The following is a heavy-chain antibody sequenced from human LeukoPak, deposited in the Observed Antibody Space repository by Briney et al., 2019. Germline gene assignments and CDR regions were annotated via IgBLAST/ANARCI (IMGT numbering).Heavy chain of an antibody. V-gene: IGHV3-20*04. D-gene: IGHD3-3*01. CDR1: GFTFDDYG. J-gene: IGHJ6*03. Sequence: GGSLRLSRAASGFTFDDYGMSWVRQAPGKGLEWVSGINWNGGSTGYADSVKGRFTISRDNAKNSLYLQMNSLRAEDTALYYCARGGITIFGVVSYMDVWGKGTTVTVSS. CDR2: INWNGGST. CDR3: ARGGITIFGVVSYMDV.